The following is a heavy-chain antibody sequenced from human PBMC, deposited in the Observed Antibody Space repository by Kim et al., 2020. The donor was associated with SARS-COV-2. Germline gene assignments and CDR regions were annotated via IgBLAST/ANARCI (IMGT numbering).Heavy chain of an antibody. D-gene: IGHD3-3*01. V-gene: IGHV1-8*01. CDR1: GYTFTSYD. Sequence: ASVKVSCKASGYTFTSYDINWVRQATGQGLEWMGWMNPNSGNTGYAQKFQGRVTMTRNTSINTAYMELSSLSSENTAVYYCAIRFLSKRPLDYWGQGTLVTVSS. J-gene: IGHJ4*02. CDR3: AIRFLSKRPLDY. CDR2: MNPNSGNT.